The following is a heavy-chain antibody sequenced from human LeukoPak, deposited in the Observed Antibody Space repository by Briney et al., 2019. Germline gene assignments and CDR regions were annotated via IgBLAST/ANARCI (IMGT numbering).Heavy chain of an antibody. D-gene: IGHD3-22*01. CDR3: ARAPRGYDSSGYLYY. J-gene: IGHJ4*02. Sequence: PGGSLRLSCAASGFTFSSYSMNWVRQAPGKGLEWVSYISSSSSTIYYADSVKGRFTISRDNAKNSLYLQMNSLRAEDTAVYYCARAPRGYDSSGYLYYWGQGTLVTVSS. CDR2: ISSSSSTI. V-gene: IGHV3-48*04. CDR1: GFTFSSYS.